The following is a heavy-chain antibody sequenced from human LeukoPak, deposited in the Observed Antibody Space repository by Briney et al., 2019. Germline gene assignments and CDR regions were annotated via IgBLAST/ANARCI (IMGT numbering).Heavy chain of an antibody. J-gene: IGHJ3*02. CDR3: AKDIRVVADTEDDACDI. CDR2: ISWNSGSI. CDR1: GFGFDDYA. V-gene: IGHV3-9*01. D-gene: IGHD6-19*01. Sequence: GRSLRLSCAASGFGFDDYAMHWVRQAPGKGLEWVSGISWNSGSIGYADSVKGRFTISRDNAKNSLYLQMNSLRAEDTALYYCAKDIRVVADTEDDACDIWGQGTMVTVSS.